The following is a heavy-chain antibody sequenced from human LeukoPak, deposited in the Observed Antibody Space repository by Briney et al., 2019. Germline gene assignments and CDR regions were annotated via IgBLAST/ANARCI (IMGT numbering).Heavy chain of an antibody. D-gene: IGHD5-24*01. J-gene: IGHJ4*02. Sequence: SETLSLTCTVSGGSISSSSYYWGWIRQPPGKGLEWIGSIYYSGSTYYNPSLKSRVTISVDTSKNQFSLKLSSVTAADTAVYYCARHRVLEMATTDFDYWGQGTLVTVSS. CDR2: IYYSGST. CDR3: ARHRVLEMATTDFDY. V-gene: IGHV4-39*01. CDR1: GGSISSSSYY.